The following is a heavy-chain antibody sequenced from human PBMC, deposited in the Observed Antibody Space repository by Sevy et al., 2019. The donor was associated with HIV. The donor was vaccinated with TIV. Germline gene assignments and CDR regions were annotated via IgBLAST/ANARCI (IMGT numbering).Heavy chain of an antibody. Sequence: ASVKVSCKASGYTFTGYYMHWVRQAPGQGLEWMGWINPNSGGTNYAQKFQGRVTMTRDTSISTAYMELSRLRSDDTAGYYCARYGAAAAQVGFFFWGQGTLVTVSS. J-gene: IGHJ4*02. CDR1: GYTFTGYY. CDR3: ARYGAAAAQVGFFF. D-gene: IGHD6-13*01. CDR2: INPNSGGT. V-gene: IGHV1-2*02.